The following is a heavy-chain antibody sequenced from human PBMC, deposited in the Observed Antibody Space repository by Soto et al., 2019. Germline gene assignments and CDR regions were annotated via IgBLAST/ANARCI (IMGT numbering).Heavy chain of an antibody. CDR2: IYYSGST. D-gene: IGHD6-6*01. V-gene: IGHV4-61*01. J-gene: IGHJ4*02. CDR1: GGSVSSGSYY. Sequence: SETLSLTCTVSGGSVSSGSYYWSWIRQPPGKGLEWIGYIYYSGSTNYNPSLKSRVTISVDTSKNQFSLKLSSVTAADTALYYCARGLREYSSSPPFDYWGQGTLVTVSS. CDR3: ARGLREYSSSPPFDY.